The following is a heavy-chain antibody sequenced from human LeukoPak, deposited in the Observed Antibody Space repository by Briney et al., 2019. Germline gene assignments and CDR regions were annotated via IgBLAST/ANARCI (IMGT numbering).Heavy chain of an antibody. D-gene: IGHD4-23*01. CDR1: GGSISSYY. CDR2: IDYRGIT. CDR3: ARYYGGNSGVRAFDV. V-gene: IGHV4-59*01. Sequence: SETLSLTCTVSGGSISSYYWSWIRQPPGKGLEWIGYIDYRGITSYNPSLESRVTISVDTSKNQFSLRLSSMTAADTAVYYCARYYGGNSGVRAFDVWGQGTMVTVSS. J-gene: IGHJ3*01.